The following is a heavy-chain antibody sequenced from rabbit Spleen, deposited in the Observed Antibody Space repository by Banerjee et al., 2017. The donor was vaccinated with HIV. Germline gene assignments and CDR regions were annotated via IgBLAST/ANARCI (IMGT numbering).Heavy chain of an antibody. D-gene: IGHD8-1*01. Sequence: QSLEESGGDLVKPGTSLTLTCKASGFSFSGSLYICWVRQAPGKGLEWIACINAVTGKAVYASWAKGRFTFSKTSSTTVTLQMTSLTAADTATYFCARDTGSSFSSYGMDLWGPGTLVTVS. J-gene: IGHJ6*01. CDR1: GFSFSGSLY. CDR2: INAVTGKA. CDR3: ARDTGSSFSSYGMDL. V-gene: IGHV1S40*01.